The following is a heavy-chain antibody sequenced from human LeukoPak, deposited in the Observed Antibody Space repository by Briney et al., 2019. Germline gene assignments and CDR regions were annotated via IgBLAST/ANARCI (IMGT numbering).Heavy chain of an antibody. CDR2: ISFRGST. V-gene: IGHV4-31*03. CDR3: ASGGSADFIDS. Sequence: SQTLSLTCTVSGGSISSGYFYWRWIRQHPGKGLEWIGYISFRGSTYYNPSLTSRLSISVDTSKNQFSLKLSSVTAADTAVYYCASGGSADFIDSWGQGTLVTVSS. J-gene: IGHJ4*02. CDR1: GGSISSGYFY. D-gene: IGHD3/OR15-3a*01.